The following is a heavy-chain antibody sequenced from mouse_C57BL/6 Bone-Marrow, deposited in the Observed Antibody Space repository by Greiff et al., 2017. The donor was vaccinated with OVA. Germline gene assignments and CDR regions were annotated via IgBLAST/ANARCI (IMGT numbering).Heavy chain of an antibody. CDR1: GFNIKDDY. D-gene: IGHD2-1*01. V-gene: IGHV14-4*01. CDR2: IDPENGDT. Sequence: VQLKESGAELVRPGASVKLSCTASGFNIKDDYMHWVKQRPEQGLEWIGWIDPENGDTEYASKFQGKATITADTSSNTAYLQLSSLTSEDTAVYNGTTYYGNYPAWFAYWGQGTLVTVSA. J-gene: IGHJ3*01. CDR3: TTYYGNYPAWFAY.